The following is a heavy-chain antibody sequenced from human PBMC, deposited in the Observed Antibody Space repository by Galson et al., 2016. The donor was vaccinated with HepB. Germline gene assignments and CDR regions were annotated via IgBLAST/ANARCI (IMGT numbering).Heavy chain of an antibody. Sequence: SVKVSCKVSGYTFTSYGISWVRQAPGQGLEWMGWISVYNGNTKYAQKLQGRVTMTTDTSTSTAYMELRSLRSDDTAVYYCARGEQLVEFDYWGQGTLVTVSS. V-gene: IGHV1-18*01. J-gene: IGHJ4*02. CDR1: GYTFTSYG. CDR2: ISVYNGNT. CDR3: ARGEQLVEFDY. D-gene: IGHD6-6*01.